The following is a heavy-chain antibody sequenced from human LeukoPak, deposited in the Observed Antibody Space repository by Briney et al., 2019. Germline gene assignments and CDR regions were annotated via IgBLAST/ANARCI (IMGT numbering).Heavy chain of an antibody. V-gene: IGHV3-21*01. CDR1: GFTVSSNY. CDR2: ISSSSSYI. CDR3: ASLAVAGNFDY. J-gene: IGHJ4*02. D-gene: IGHD6-19*01. Sequence: GGSLRLSCAASGFTVSSNYMSWVRQAPGKGLEWVSSISSSSSYIYYADSVKGRFTISRDNAKNSLYLQMNSLRAEDTAVYYCASLAVAGNFDYWGQGTLVTVSS.